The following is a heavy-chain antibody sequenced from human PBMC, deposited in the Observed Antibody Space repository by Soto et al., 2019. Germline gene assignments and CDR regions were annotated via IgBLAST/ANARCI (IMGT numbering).Heavy chain of an antibody. CDR3: ARVPLPSVAVADVYYFDY. D-gene: IGHD6-19*01. CDR2: VFYSGST. V-gene: IGHV4-61*01. CDR1: GGSVRSGRYY. Sequence: PSETLSLTCTVSGGSVRSGRYYWSWIRQPPGKGLEWIGYVFYSGSTRYNPSLNSRVTISVDTSKNQFSLKLTSVTAADTAMYYCARVPLPSVAVADVYYFDYRGKGTLVTVSS. J-gene: IGHJ4*02.